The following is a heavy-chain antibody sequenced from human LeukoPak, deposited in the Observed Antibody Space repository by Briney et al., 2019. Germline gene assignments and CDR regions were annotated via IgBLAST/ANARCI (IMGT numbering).Heavy chain of an antibody. V-gene: IGHV1-8*01. CDR1: GYTFTSYD. CDR2: MNPNSGNT. CDR3: ARDRPVTIVVVPAARNRNWFDP. Sequence: GASVKVSCKASGYTFTSYDINWVRQATGQGLEWMGWMNPNSGNTGYAQKFQGRVTMTRNTSISTAYMELSSLRSEDTAVYYCARDRPVTIVVVPAARNRNWFDPWGQGTLVTVSS. D-gene: IGHD2-2*01. J-gene: IGHJ5*02.